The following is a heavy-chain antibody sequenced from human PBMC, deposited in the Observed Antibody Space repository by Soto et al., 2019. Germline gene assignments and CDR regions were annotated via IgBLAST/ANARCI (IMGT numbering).Heavy chain of an antibody. CDR3: ATERPDGSRLDP. V-gene: IGHV4-30-4*01. J-gene: IGHJ5*02. Sequence: QVQLQESGPGLVKPSQTLSLTCTVSGGSISSGYYYWSCIRQPPGKGLQWIGYIYYSGSTYDNPSLKRRGTTSVDTSKHQFSLKLSSVTASATAGYYCATERPDGSRLDPWGQGTLVTVSS. CDR1: GGSISSGYYY. CDR2: IYYSGST. D-gene: IGHD6-13*01.